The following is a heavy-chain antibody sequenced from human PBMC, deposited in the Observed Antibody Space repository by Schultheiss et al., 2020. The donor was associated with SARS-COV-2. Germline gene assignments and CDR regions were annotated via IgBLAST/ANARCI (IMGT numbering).Heavy chain of an antibody. CDR1: GFTFSTYG. J-gene: IGHJ6*02. CDR2: IYSGGST. V-gene: IGHV3-NL1*01. CDR3: ARVRWLRDYYYYYGMDV. D-gene: IGHD5-12*01. Sequence: GESLKISCAASGFTFSTYGMHWVRQAPGKGLEWVSVIYSGGSTYYADSVKGRFTISRDNSKNTLYLQMNSLRAEDTAVYYCARVRWLRDYYYYYGMDVWGQGTTVTVSS.